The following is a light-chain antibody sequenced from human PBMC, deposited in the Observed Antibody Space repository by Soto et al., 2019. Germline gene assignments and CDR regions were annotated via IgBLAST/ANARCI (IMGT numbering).Light chain of an antibody. Sequence: EIVLTQSPATLSLSPGEGATLSCRASQNIASYLAWYQQKPGQAPRLLIYDASHRATGFPARFSGSGSGTDFTLTSSGLEPEDFSVYYCQQRCDWTLTFGGGTKVEIK. CDR1: QNIASY. V-gene: IGKV3-11*01. CDR2: DAS. CDR3: QQRCDWTLT. J-gene: IGKJ4*01.